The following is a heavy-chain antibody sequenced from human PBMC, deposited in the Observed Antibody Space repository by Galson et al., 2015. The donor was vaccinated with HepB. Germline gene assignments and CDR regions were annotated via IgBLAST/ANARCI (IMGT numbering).Heavy chain of an antibody. J-gene: IGHJ4*02. V-gene: IGHV3-30-3*01. CDR3: ARSSYFEEY. CDR2: ISYDGSNK. D-gene: IGHD1-26*01. Sequence: SLRLSCAASGFTFSSYAMHWVRQAPGKGLEWVAVISYDGSNKYYADSVKGRFTISRDNSKNTLYLQMNSLRAEDTAVYYCARSSYFEEYWGQGTLVTGPS. CDR1: GFTFSSYA.